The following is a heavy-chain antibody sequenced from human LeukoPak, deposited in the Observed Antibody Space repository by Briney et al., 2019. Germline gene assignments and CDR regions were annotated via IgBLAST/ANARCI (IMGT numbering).Heavy chain of an antibody. J-gene: IGHJ4*02. V-gene: IGHV3-33*06. D-gene: IGHD4-17*01. CDR2: IWYDGRNK. CDR3: AKDSNDYGDYNYFDY. Sequence: PGGSLKLSCVASGFTSSSCNMHWVRPAPGKGLERVALIWYDGRNKYYTDTVKGRFTISRDNSKNTSYLQMNSLRAEDTALYYCAKDSNDYGDYNYFDYWGQGTLVTVSS. CDR1: GFTSSSCN.